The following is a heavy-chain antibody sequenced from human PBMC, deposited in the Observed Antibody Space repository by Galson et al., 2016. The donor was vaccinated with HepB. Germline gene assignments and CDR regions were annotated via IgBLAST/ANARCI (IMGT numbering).Heavy chain of an antibody. CDR2: IYSGGST. Sequence: SLRLSCAASGFTVSSSYMSWVRQAPGKGLEWVSVIYSGGSTYYADSVKGRFTISRDNSKNTLYLQMNSLKAEDTAVYYCASDEGYSNGWSDWGQGTLVTVSS. V-gene: IGHV3-53*01. CDR1: GFTVSSSY. J-gene: IGHJ4*02. CDR3: ASDEGYSNGWSD. D-gene: IGHD6-19*01.